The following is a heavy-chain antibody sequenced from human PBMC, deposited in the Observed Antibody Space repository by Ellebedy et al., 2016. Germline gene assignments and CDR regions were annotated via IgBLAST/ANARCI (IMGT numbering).Heavy chain of an antibody. Sequence: SETLSLTCTVSGGSISSYYWSWIRQPPGKGLEWIGYINYSGSTNYNPSLKSRVTISVDTSKNQFSLKLSSVTAADTAVYYCARDSSGYLWGQGTLVTVSS. CDR3: ARDSSGYL. CDR2: INYSGST. J-gene: IGHJ4*02. D-gene: IGHD3-22*01. V-gene: IGHV4-59*01. CDR1: GGSISSYY.